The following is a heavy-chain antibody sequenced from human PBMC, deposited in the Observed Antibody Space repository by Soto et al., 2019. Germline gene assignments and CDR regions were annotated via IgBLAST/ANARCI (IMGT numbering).Heavy chain of an antibody. CDR2: IWYDGNNK. J-gene: IGHJ4*02. Sequence: GGSLRLSCVVSGFTFGSYGMHWVRQAPGKGLEWVAVIWYDGNNKNYADSVKGRFTISRDNSKNTLYLQINSPRAEDTAVYYCAREVHTAMAPSFEYWGQGTPVTVSS. CDR3: AREVHTAMAPSFEY. D-gene: IGHD5-18*01. CDR1: GFTFGSYG. V-gene: IGHV3-33*01.